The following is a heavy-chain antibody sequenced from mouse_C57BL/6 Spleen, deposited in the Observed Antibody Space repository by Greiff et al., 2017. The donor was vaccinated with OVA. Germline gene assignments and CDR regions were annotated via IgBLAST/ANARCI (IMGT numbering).Heavy chain of an antibody. CDR1: GYSITSGYY. D-gene: IGHD2-4*01. V-gene: IGHV3-6*01. CDR2: ISYDGSN. CDR3: ARSYYDYDGNYAMDY. J-gene: IGHJ4*01. Sequence: EVKLQESGPGLVKPSQSLSLTCSVTGYSITSGYYWNWIRQFPGNKLEWMGYISYDGSNNYNPSLKNRNSITRDTSKNQLFLKLNSVTTEDTATYYCARSYYDYDGNYAMDYWGQGTSVTVSS.